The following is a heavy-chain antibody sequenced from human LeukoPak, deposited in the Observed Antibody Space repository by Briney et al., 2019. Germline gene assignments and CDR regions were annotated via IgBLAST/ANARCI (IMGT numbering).Heavy chain of an antibody. Sequence: SETLSLTCTVSGRSISSYYWSWIRQPPGKGLEWIGYIYYSGSTNYNPSLKSRVTISVDTSKNQFSLKLSSVTAADTAVYYCADGANFDYWGQGTLVTVSS. J-gene: IGHJ4*02. CDR2: IYYSGST. CDR1: GRSISSYY. V-gene: IGHV4-59*01. CDR3: ADGANFDY.